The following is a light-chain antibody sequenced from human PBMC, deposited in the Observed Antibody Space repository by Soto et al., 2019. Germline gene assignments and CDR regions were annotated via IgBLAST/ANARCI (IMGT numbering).Light chain of an antibody. CDR1: QALSNY. Sequence: DIQLTLSPSFLSASVGDTVTITCRASQALSNYLAWYQQKPGKAPDLLFYSASTLQGGVPSRFSGSGSETEFSLTIRALQPEDFATYYCQQLSRYPLTFGGGTKVEIK. CDR3: QQLSRYPLT. J-gene: IGKJ4*01. V-gene: IGKV1-9*01. CDR2: SAS.